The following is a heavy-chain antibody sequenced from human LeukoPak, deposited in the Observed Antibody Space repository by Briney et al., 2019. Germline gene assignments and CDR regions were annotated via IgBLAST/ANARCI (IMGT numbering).Heavy chain of an antibody. CDR3: ALDITGTTSCDY. Sequence: PGGSLRLSCAASGFTFSSYAMHWVRQAPGKGLEWVAVISYDGSNKYYADSVKGRLTISRDNSKNTLYLQMNSLRAEDTAVYYCALDITGTTSCDYWGQGTLVTVSS. D-gene: IGHD1-20*01. CDR1: GFTFSSYA. CDR2: ISYDGSNK. V-gene: IGHV3-30-3*01. J-gene: IGHJ4*02.